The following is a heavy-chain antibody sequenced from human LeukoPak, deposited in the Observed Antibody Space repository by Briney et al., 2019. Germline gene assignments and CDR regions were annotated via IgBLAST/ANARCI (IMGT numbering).Heavy chain of an antibody. D-gene: IGHD2-8*01. CDR3: AKVRWSLYYFDS. V-gene: IGHV3-23*01. CDR2: ISGGGGST. Sequence: GGSLRLSCAASGFTFSSYAMSWVRQAPGKGLEWVSAISGGGGSTYYADSVKGRFTISGDNSKNTLYLQMNSLRAEDTAVYYCAKVRWSLYYFDSWGQGTLVTVSS. CDR1: GFTFSSYA. J-gene: IGHJ4*02.